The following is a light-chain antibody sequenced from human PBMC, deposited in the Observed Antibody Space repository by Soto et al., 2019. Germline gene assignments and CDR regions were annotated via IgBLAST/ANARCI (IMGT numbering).Light chain of an antibody. CDR1: QSVSSSY. J-gene: IGKJ3*01. CDR2: GAS. CDR3: QQYGSSPFT. Sequence: EIVLTQSPGTLSLSPGERATLSCRASQSVSSSYLAWYQQKPGQAPRLLIYGASSRATGIPDRFSGSGSGTDFTHTISRLEPEDCAVYYCQQYGSSPFTFGPGTKVDIK. V-gene: IGKV3-20*01.